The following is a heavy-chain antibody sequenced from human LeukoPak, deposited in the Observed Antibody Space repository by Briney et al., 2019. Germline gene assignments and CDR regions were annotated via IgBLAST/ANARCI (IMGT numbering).Heavy chain of an antibody. CDR2: IYYSGST. Sequence: SETLSLTCTVSGGSISSYYWSWIRQPPGKGLEWIGYIYYSGSTNYNLSLKSRVNISVDTSKNQFSLKLRSVTAADTAVYYCASLSGWGPLGYYGMDVWGQGTTVTVSS. CDR1: GGSISSYY. J-gene: IGHJ6*02. V-gene: IGHV4-59*08. CDR3: ASLSGWGPLGYYGMDV. D-gene: IGHD6-19*01.